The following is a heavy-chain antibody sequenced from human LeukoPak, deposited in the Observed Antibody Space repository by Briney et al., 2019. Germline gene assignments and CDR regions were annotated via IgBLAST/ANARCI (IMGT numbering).Heavy chain of an antibody. Sequence: HPGGSLRLSCAASGFTFSSYAMSWVRQAPGKGLEWVSAISGSGGSTYYADSVKGRFTISRDNSKNTLYLQMNSLRAEDTAVYYCAKGGYSSGWRNYFDYWGQGTLVTVSS. J-gene: IGHJ4*02. D-gene: IGHD6-19*01. CDR1: GFTFSSYA. CDR3: AKGGYSSGWRNYFDY. V-gene: IGHV3-23*01. CDR2: ISGSGGST.